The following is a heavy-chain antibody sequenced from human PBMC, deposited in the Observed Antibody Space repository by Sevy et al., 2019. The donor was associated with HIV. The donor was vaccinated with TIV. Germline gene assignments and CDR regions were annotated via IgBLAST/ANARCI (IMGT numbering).Heavy chain of an antibody. Sequence: GGSLRLSCAASGFTFSIYAIHWVRQAPGKGLEWVTVISYDGGNIYYADSVKGRLTVSRDNSKDTVYLQMNSLRPEDTAVYYCARDLPSAVINPFYDYGMDVWGQGTTVTVSS. CDR3: ARDLPSAVINPFYDYGMDV. V-gene: IGHV3-30*04. J-gene: IGHJ6*02. CDR1: GFTFSIYA. D-gene: IGHD2-21*01. CDR2: ISYDGGNI.